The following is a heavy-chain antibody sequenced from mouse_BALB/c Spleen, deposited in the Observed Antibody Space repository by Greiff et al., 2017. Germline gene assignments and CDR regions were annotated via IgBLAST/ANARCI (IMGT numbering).Heavy chain of an antibody. J-gene: IGHJ4*01. CDR2: IYPGDGDT. V-gene: IGHV1-80*01. Sequence: LQESGAELVRPGSSVKISCKASGYAFSSYWMNWVKQRPGQGLEWIGQIYPGDGDTNYNGKFKGKATLTADKSSSTAYMQLSSLASEDSAVYYCARRGYYDYDGYAMDYWGQGTSVTVSS. D-gene: IGHD2-4*01. CDR3: ARRGYYDYDGYAMDY. CDR1: GYAFSSYW.